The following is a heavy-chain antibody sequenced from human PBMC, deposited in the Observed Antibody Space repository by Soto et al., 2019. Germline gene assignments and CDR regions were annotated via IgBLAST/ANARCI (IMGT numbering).Heavy chain of an antibody. V-gene: IGHV3-21*01. D-gene: IGHD2-15*01. J-gene: IGHJ4*02. CDR3: ARGLSSATPDFDY. CDR2: ISSSSSYI. CDR1: GFTFSSYS. Sequence: EVQLVESGGGLVKPGGSLRLSCAASGFTFSSYSMNWVRQAPGKGLEWVSSISSSSSYIYYADSVKGRFTISRDNAKNYLYLQMNSLRAEDTAVYYCARGLSSATPDFDYWGQGTLVTVSS.